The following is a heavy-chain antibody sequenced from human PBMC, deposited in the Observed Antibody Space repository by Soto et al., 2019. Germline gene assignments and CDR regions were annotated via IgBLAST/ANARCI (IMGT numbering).Heavy chain of an antibody. V-gene: IGHV4-34*01. CDR3: ARGGGGRSHREGYYYYYYGMDV. Sequence: SDTLSLTCAVYGGSFSVYYWSWIRQPPGKGLEWIGEINHSGSTNYNPSLKSRVTISVDTSKNQFSLKLSSVTAADTAVYYWARGGGGRSHREGYYYYYYGMDVWGQGTTATVSS. D-gene: IGHD2-15*01. CDR2: INHSGST. J-gene: IGHJ6*02. CDR1: GGSFSVYY.